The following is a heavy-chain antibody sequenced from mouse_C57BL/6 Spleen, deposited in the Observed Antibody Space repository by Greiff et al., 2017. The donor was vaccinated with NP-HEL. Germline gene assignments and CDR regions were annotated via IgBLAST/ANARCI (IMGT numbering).Heavy chain of an antibody. CDR2: IYPGDGDT. Sequence: VQLQQSGPELVKPGASVKISCKASGYAFSSSWMNWVKQRPGKGLEWIGRIYPGDGDTNYNGKFKGKATLTADKSSSTAYMQLSSLTSEDSAVYFCARFAGTGYFDYWGQGTTLTVSS. D-gene: IGHD4-1*01. CDR3: ARFAGTGYFDY. CDR1: GYAFSSSW. J-gene: IGHJ2*01. V-gene: IGHV1-82*01.